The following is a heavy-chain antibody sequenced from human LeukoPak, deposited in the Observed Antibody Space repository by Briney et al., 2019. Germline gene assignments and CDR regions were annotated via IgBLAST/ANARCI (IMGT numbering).Heavy chain of an antibody. CDR1: GFTFSSNA. Sequence: GGSLRLSCAASGFTFSSNAMSWVRQAPGKGLEWVSAISGSGGSTYYADSVKGRFTISRDNSKNTLYLQMNSLRAEDTAVYYCAKAPYYDFWSGLDYWGQGTLVTVSS. CDR2: ISGSGGST. D-gene: IGHD3-3*01. J-gene: IGHJ4*02. CDR3: AKAPYYDFWSGLDY. V-gene: IGHV3-23*01.